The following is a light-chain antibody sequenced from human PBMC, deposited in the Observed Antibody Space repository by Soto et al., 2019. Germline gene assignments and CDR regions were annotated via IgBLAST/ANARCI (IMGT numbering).Light chain of an antibody. CDR2: DVS. Sequence: QSALTQPASVSGSPGQSITISCTGTSSDVGGYNYVSWYQQHPGKAPKLMIYDVSNRPSGVSNRFSGSKSGNTASLTISGLQAEDEADYYCISYTSSSRVFGGGTKLTVL. J-gene: IGLJ2*01. CDR1: SSDVGGYNY. CDR3: ISYTSSSRV. V-gene: IGLV2-14*01.